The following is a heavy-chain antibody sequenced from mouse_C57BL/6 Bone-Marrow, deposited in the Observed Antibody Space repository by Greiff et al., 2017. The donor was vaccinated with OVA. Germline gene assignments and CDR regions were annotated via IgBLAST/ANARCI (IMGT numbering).Heavy chain of an antibody. CDR2: ISDGGSYT. CDR3: ARDKDYGRAWFAY. CDR1: GFTFSSYA. J-gene: IGHJ3*01. D-gene: IGHD1-1*01. Sequence: EVHLVESGGGLVKPGGSLKLSCAASGFTFSSYAMSWVRQTPEKRLEWVATISDGGSYTYYPDNVKGRFTISRDNATNNLYLQMSHLKSEDTAMYYCARDKDYGRAWFAYWGQGTLVTVSA. V-gene: IGHV5-4*01.